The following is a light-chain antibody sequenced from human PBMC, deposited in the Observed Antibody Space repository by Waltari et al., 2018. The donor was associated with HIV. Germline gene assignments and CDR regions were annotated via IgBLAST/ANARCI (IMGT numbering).Light chain of an antibody. CDR2: EGI. CDR1: SSDVGSYNL. CDR3: CSYAGSSNWV. J-gene: IGLJ3*02. Sequence: QSALTQPASVSGSPGQSITISCTGSSSDVGSYNLVSWYQQHTGKAPKLMIYEGINRPSGFSNRFSGSKSGNTASLTISGLQAEDEADYYCCSYAGSSNWVFGGGTKLTVL. V-gene: IGLV2-23*01.